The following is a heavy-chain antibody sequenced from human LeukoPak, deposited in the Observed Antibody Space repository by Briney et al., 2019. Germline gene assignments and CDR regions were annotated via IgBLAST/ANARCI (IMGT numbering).Heavy chain of an antibody. CDR3: ASLGCRDF. Sequence: SQTLSLTCTVSGASISSNNYWWNWIRQPAGKGLEWIGRVYTGSANYNPSLKSRVDISVDTSKNHFSLKLTSVTAADTAVYYCASLGCRDFWGQGTLVTVSS. CDR1: GASISSNNYW. CDR2: VYTGSA. V-gene: IGHV4-61*02. J-gene: IGHJ4*02. D-gene: IGHD2-8*01.